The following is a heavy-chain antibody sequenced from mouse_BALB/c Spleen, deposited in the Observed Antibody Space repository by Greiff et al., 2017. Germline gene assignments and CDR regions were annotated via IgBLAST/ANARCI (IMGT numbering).Heavy chain of an antibody. V-gene: IGHV2-9*02. J-gene: IGHJ2*01. D-gene: IGHD1-1*01. CDR1: GFSLTSYG. CDR3: ARDIGGSSYGYFDY. Sequence: VQLQQSGPGLVAPSQSLSITCTVSGFSLTSYGVHWVRQPPGKGLEWLGVIWAGGSTNYNSALMSRLSISKDNSKSQVFLKMNSLQTDDTAMYYCARDIGGSSYGYFDYWGQGTTLTVSS. CDR2: IWAGGST.